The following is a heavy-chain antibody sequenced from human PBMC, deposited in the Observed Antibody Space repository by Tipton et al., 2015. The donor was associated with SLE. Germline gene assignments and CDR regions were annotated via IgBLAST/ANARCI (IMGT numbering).Heavy chain of an antibody. D-gene: IGHD3-10*01. Sequence: TLSLTCAVYGRSFIGSYWTWIRQPPGKGLEWIGDIDHSGVTHYNPSLKSRVTISVDTSKNHFSLNLYSVTAADTAVYYCARGSRGVGFDVWGHGTTVIVSS. J-gene: IGHJ6*02. CDR1: GRSFIGSY. CDR2: IDHSGVT. CDR3: ARGSRGVGFDV. V-gene: IGHV4-34*01.